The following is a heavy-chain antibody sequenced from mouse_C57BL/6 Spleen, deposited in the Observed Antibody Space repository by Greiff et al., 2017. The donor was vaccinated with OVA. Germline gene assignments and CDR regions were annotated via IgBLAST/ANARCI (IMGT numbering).Heavy chain of an antibody. D-gene: IGHD3-2*02. CDR3: TRDQTAQATDY. CDR2: IDPETGGT. V-gene: IGHV1-15*01. Sequence: QVQLQQSGAELVRPGASVTLSCKASGYTFTDYEMHWVKQTPVHGLEWIGAIDPETGGTAYNQKFKGKAILTADKSSSTAYMELRSLTSEDSAVYYCTRDQTAQATDYWGQGTTLTVSS. CDR1: GYTFTDYE. J-gene: IGHJ2*01.